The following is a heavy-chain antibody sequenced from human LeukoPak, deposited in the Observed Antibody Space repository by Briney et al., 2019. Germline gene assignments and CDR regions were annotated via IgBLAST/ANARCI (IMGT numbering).Heavy chain of an antibody. J-gene: IGHJ6*03. V-gene: IGHV1-8*01. CDR1: GYTFTSYD. Sequence: ASAKVSCKASGYTFTSYDINWVRQATGQGLEWMGWMNPNSGNTGYAQKFQGRVTMTRNTSISTAYMELSSLRSEDTAVYYCARGPSIMVRGGQWYYYMDVWGKGTTVTISS. CDR2: MNPNSGNT. D-gene: IGHD3-10*01. CDR3: ARGPSIMVRGGQWYYYMDV.